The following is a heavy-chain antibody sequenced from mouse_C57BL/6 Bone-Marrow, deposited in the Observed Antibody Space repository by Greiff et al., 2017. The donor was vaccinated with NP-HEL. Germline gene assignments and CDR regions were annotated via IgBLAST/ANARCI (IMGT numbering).Heavy chain of an antibody. J-gene: IGHJ4*01. D-gene: IGHD2-5*01. CDR3: ARYSNQFSYAMTT. CDR1: GYTFTNYW. CDR2: IYPGGGYT. V-gene: IGHV1-63*01. Sequence: QVQLQQSGAELVRPGTSVKMSCKASGYTFTNYWIGWAKQRPGHGLEWIGDIYPGGGYTNYNEKFKGKATLTADKSSSTAYMQFSSLTSEDSAIYYCARYSNQFSYAMTTGVKEPQSPSPQ.